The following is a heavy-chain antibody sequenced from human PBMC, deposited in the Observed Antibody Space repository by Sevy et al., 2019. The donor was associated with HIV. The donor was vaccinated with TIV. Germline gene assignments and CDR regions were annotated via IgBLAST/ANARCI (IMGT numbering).Heavy chain of an antibody. J-gene: IGHJ4*02. D-gene: IGHD2-2*02. CDR3: SKGGVGVPAAKPFYY. V-gene: IGHV3-7*01. CDR2: IKQDGSEK. Sequence: GGSLRLSCAASGFTFSSYWMSWVRQAPGKGLEWVANIKQDGSEKYYVDSVKGRFTISRDNAKNSLYLQMNSLRAEDTAVYYCSKGGVGVPAAKPFYYWGQGTLVTVSS. CDR1: GFTFSSYW.